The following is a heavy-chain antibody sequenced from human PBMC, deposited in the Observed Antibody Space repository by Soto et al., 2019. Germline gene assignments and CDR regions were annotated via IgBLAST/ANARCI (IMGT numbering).Heavy chain of an antibody. D-gene: IGHD3-10*01. CDR1: GGTFSSYA. Sequence: QVQLVQSGAEVKKPGSSVKVSCKASGGTFSSYAISWVRQAPGQGLEWMGGINPNSGGTNYAQKFQGRVTMTRDTSISTAYMELSRLRSDDTAVYYCARVSTLLWFGELSYFDYWGQGTLVTVSS. CDR2: INPNSGGT. CDR3: ARVSTLLWFGELSYFDY. V-gene: IGHV1-2*02. J-gene: IGHJ4*02.